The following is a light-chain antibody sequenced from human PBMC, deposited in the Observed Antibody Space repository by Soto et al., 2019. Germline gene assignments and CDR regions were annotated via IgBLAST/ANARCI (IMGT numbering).Light chain of an antibody. CDR3: QKYNSAPPFT. Sequence: DIQMTQSPSSLSASVGDRVNNTFRASQGISNYLAWYQQKPGKVPKLLIYAASTLQSGVPSRFSGSGSGTDFTLTISSLQPEDVATYYCQKYNSAPPFTFDPGTKVDIK. CDR2: AAS. V-gene: IGKV1-27*01. CDR1: QGISNY. J-gene: IGKJ3*01.